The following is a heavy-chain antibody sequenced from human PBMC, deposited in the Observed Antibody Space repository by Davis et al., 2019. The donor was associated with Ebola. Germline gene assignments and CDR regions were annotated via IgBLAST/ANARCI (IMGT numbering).Heavy chain of an antibody. CDR1: GYTFTYRY. V-gene: IGHV1-45*02. J-gene: IGHJ4*02. D-gene: IGHD1-20*01. CDR2: ITPFNGNT. CDR3: ARSRTRGIAGPLDY. Sequence: SVKVSCKASGYTFTYRYLHWVRQAPGQALEWMGWITPFNGNTNYAQKFQDRVTITRDRSMSTAYMELSRLRSDDTAVYYCARSRTRGIAGPLDYWGQGTLVTVSS.